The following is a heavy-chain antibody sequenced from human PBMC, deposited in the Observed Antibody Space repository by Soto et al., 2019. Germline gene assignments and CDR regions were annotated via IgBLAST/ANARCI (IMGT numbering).Heavy chain of an antibody. D-gene: IGHD7-27*01. CDR3: ARAGAELGIDGFDP. Sequence: QVQLVQSGAEVKKPGASVKVSCKASGYTFTSYYMNWVRQATGQGLEWMGIINPSGGSTSYAQKFQGRVTMTRDTSTNSDYMELSSLRSEDTAVYYCARAGAELGIDGFDPWGQGTLVTVSS. V-gene: IGHV1-46*03. CDR2: INPSGGST. CDR1: GYTFTSYY. J-gene: IGHJ5*02.